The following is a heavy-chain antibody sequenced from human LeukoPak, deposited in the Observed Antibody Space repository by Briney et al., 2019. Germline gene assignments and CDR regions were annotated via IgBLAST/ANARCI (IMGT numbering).Heavy chain of an antibody. V-gene: IGHV4-4*09. Sequence: SEALSLTCTVSGVSINTYYASWIRQAPGKGLEFIGFIYNGGNTNYNPSLKSRATISVDTSNNQFSLRLTSVTAADTAMYYCAAGPWELDFWGQGTLVTVSS. J-gene: IGHJ4*02. CDR2: IYNGGNT. CDR3: AAGPWELDF. D-gene: IGHD1-26*01. CDR1: GVSINTYY.